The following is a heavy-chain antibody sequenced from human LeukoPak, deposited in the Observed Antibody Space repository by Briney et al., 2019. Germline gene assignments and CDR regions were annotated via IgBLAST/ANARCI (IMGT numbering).Heavy chain of an antibody. V-gene: IGHV3-30*02. CDR2: INYDGSNK. J-gene: IGHJ4*02. Sequence: PGGSLRLSCAASGFSFRHYGMHWVRQAPGKGPEWVAFINYDGSNKYYADSVKGRFTISRDNSKNTLYLEINSLSADDTAVYYCATTDTTCYWGQGTLVTVSS. D-gene: IGHD1-14*01. CDR3: ATTDTTCY. CDR1: GFSFRHYG.